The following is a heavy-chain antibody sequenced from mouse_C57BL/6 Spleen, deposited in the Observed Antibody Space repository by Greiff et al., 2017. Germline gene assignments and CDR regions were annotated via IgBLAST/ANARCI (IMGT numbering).Heavy chain of an antibody. D-gene: IGHD2-1*01. CDR1: GYTFTSYW. CDR3: ARCGNYRVYFDY. V-gene: IGHV1-50*01. CDR2: IDPSDSYT. Sequence: VQLQQPGAELVKPGASVKLSCKASGYTFTSYWMQWVKQRPGQGLEWIGEIDPSDSYTNYNQKFKGKATLTVDTSSSTAYMQLSSLTSEDSAVYYCARCGNYRVYFDYWGQGTTLTVSS. J-gene: IGHJ2*01.